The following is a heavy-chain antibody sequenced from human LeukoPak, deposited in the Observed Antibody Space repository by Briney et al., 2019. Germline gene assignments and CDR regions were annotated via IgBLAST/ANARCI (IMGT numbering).Heavy chain of an antibody. CDR3: ARRGDGGRSFDY. J-gene: IGHJ4*02. CDR2: TYSGGTT. CDR1: GFTVSSNY. D-gene: IGHD3-10*01. V-gene: IGHV3-53*01. Sequence: GGSLRLSCAASGFTVSSNYMSWVRQAPGKGLEWVSITYSGGTTYYADSVKGRFTISRHNSNNTLYLQMNNLRAEDTAVYYCARRGDGGRSFDYWGQGTLVTVSS.